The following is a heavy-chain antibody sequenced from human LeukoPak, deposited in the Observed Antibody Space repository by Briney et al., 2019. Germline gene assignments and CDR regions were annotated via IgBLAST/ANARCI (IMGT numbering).Heavy chain of an antibody. CDR1: GGSISSYY. CDR3: ARVHIVVVPAAIYGAFDI. V-gene: IGHV4-59*08. Sequence: SETLSLTCTVSGGSISSYYWSWIRQPPGKGLEWIGYIYYSGSTNYNPSLKSRVTISVDTSKNQFSLKLSSVTAADTAVYYCARVHIVVVPAAIYGAFDIWGQGTMVTVSS. J-gene: IGHJ3*02. CDR2: IYYSGST. D-gene: IGHD2-2*01.